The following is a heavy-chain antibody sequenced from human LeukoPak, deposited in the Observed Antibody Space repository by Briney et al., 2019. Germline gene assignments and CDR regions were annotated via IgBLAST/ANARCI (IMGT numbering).Heavy chain of an antibody. D-gene: IGHD3-3*01. CDR3: ARALRFLEWLAVDAFDI. CDR1: GGSISSYY. Sequence: SETLSLTCTVSGGSISSYYWSWIRQPPGKGLEWIGYIYYSGSTNYNPSLKSRVTISVDTSKNQFSLKLSSVTAADTAVYYCARALRFLEWLAVDAFDIWGQGTMVTVSS. V-gene: IGHV4-59*08. CDR2: IYYSGST. J-gene: IGHJ3*02.